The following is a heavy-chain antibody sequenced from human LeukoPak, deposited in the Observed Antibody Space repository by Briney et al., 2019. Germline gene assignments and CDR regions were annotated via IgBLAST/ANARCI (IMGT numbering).Heavy chain of an antibody. CDR3: ARVNAPVATFDY. J-gene: IGHJ4*02. CDR2: ISHSGST. CDR1: GYSISSTYY. V-gene: IGHV4-38-2*02. Sequence: SETLSLTCTVSGYSISSTYYGAWIRQPPGKGLEWIATISHSGSTYYTPSLESRLTISLDTSRNHFSLRLSSVTAADTAVYYCARVNAPVATFDYWGLGTLVAVSS. D-gene: IGHD1-1*01.